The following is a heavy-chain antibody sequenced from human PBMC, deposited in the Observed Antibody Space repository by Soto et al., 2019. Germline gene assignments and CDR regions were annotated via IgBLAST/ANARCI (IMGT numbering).Heavy chain of an antibody. CDR1: GFTFSSYA. D-gene: IGHD6-19*01. Sequence: PGGSLRLSCAASGFTFSSYAMSWVRQAPGKGLEWVSAISGSGGSTYYADSVKGRFTISRDNSKNTLYLQMNSLRAEDTAVYYCAKASNSGWYYYYYGMDVWGQGTTVTVSS. V-gene: IGHV3-23*01. CDR2: ISGSGGST. CDR3: AKASNSGWYYYYYGMDV. J-gene: IGHJ6*02.